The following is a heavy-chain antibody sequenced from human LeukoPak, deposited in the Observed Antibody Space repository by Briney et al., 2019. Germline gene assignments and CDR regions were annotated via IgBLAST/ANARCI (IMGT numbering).Heavy chain of an antibody. CDR3: ARGSVAGILFWFDP. Sequence: ASVKVSCKASGYTFTGYYMHWVRQAPGQGLEWMGWINPNSGGTNYAQKFQGRVTMTRDTSISTAYMELSRLRSDDTAVYYCARGSVAGILFWFDPWGQGTLVTVSS. J-gene: IGHJ5*02. V-gene: IGHV1-2*02. CDR1: GYTFTGYY. D-gene: IGHD6-19*01. CDR2: INPNSGGT.